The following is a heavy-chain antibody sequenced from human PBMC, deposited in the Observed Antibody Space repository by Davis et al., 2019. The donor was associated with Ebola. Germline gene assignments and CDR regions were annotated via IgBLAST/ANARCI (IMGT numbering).Heavy chain of an antibody. D-gene: IGHD1-26*01. Sequence: GESLKISCAASGFTFSSYGMHWVRQAPGKGLEWVAVIWYDGSNKYYADSAKGRFTISRDNSKNTLYLQMNSLRAEDTAVYYCARDLHSGTTGAFDIWGQGTMVTVSS. CDR3: ARDLHSGTTGAFDI. V-gene: IGHV3-33*01. CDR2: IWYDGSNK. J-gene: IGHJ3*02. CDR1: GFTFSSYG.